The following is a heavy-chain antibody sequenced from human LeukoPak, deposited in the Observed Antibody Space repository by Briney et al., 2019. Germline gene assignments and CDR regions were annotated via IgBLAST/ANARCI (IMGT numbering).Heavy chain of an antibody. J-gene: IGHJ4*02. CDR2: INPDSGGT. CDR1: GYTFTGYY. Sequence: VASVKVSCKASGYTFTGYYMHWVRRAPGQGLEWMGWINPDSGGTNFAQKFQGRVTMTRDTSISTAYMELSRLRSDDTAVYYCGRDFRDSLDYWGQGTLVTVSS. V-gene: IGHV1-2*02. CDR3: GRDFRDSLDY.